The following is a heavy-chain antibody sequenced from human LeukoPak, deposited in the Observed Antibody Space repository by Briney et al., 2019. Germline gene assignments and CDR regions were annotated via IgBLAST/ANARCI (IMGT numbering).Heavy chain of an antibody. CDR3: ARRGGQSYGSGINCPFDL. V-gene: IGHV1-46*03. CDR2: INPNAGST. CDR1: GYTFTAYY. Sequence: ASVKVSCKASGYTFTAYYMYWVRQAPGQGLEWMGIINPNAGSTNYAQKFQGRVTMTRDTSTNTVYTELSSLRSEDTAVYYCARRGGQSYGSGINCPFDLWGEGTLVTVYS. J-gene: IGHJ4*02. D-gene: IGHD3-10*01.